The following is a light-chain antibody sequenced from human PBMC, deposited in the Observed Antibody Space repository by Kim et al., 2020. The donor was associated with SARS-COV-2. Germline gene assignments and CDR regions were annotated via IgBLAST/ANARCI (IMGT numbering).Light chain of an antibody. CDR3: QQNDKRLIT. J-gene: IGKJ5*01. Sequence: EIVMMQSQATLSVSPGERATLSCRASQSISRHLGWYQQRPGQSPRLLIYDISNRATGVPARFSGSGSGTDFTLTISSLQSEDFAVYYCQQNDKRLITFAQWPRLYIK. CDR1: QSISRH. V-gene: IGKV3-15*01. CDR2: DIS.